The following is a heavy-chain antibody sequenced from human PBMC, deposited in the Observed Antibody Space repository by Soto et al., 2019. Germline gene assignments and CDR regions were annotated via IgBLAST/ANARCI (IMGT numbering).Heavy chain of an antibody. J-gene: IGHJ6*02. D-gene: IGHD2-2*01. CDR2: INPSGGST. Sequence: AASVKVSCKASGYTFTSYYMHWVRQAPGQGLEWMGIINPSGGSTSYAQKFQGRVTMTRDTSTSTVYMELSSLRSEDTAVYYCARVRGVVGYCSSTSCYGSRINYYYGMDVWGQGTTVTVSS. V-gene: IGHV1-46*01. CDR1: GYTFTSYY. CDR3: ARVRGVVGYCSSTSCYGSRINYYYGMDV.